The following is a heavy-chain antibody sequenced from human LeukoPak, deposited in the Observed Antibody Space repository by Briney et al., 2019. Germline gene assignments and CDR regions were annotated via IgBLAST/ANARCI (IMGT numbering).Heavy chain of an antibody. CDR3: ARSYSSPRRYDTDY. Sequence: SETLSLTCAVYGGSINSNSYYWGWIRQPPGKGLEYVGSMSSSGTTFYNPSLKSRVTISVDTANNQFSLNLRSVTAADTAVYYCARSYSSPRRYDTDYWGQGTLVTVSS. CDR2: MSSSGTT. V-gene: IGHV4-39*07. CDR1: GGSINSNSYY. D-gene: IGHD6-13*01. J-gene: IGHJ4*02.